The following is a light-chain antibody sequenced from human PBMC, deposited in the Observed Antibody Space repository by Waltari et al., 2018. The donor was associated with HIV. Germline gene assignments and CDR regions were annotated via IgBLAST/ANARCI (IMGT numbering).Light chain of an antibody. CDR1: SSDLGPYDS. CDR3: SSYGDSLRVL. V-gene: IGLV2-8*01. Sequence: QSALTQPPSAPGSLGPSVTIPCTGSSSDLGPYDSVSWFQQHPRTAPKLLLYEVTRRPSTVSDRFSGSRSGSTAFLTVAGLQPDDEATYFCSSYGDSLRVLFGGGTNVTVL. J-gene: IGLJ3*02. CDR2: EVT.